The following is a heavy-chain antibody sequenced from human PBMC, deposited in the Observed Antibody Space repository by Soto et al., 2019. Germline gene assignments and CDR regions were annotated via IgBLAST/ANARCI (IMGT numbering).Heavy chain of an antibody. V-gene: IGHV1-69*04. CDR2: IIPILGIA. Sequence: ASVKVSCKASGGTFCSYTIRWVRQAPGQGLEWMGRIIPILGIANYAQKFQGRVTITADKSTSTAYMVLSSLRSEDTAVYYCARDRGYSYGYGLDYSGQGTLVTVTS. CDR1: GGTFCSYT. J-gene: IGHJ4*02. CDR3: ARDRGYSYGYGLDY. D-gene: IGHD5-18*01.